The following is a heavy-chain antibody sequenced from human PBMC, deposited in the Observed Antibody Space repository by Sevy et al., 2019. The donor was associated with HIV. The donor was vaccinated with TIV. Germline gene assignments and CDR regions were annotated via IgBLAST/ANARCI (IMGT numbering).Heavy chain of an antibody. Sequence: SETLSLTCTVSGGSISSGNYYWSWIRQPAGKGLEWIGRIYTSESTNYNPSLKSRVTISVDTSKNQFSLKLSSVTAADTAVYYCARVGGHSYGYSAFVWGQGTMVTVSS. CDR1: GGSISSGNYY. V-gene: IGHV4-61*02. CDR3: ARVGGHSYGYSAFV. J-gene: IGHJ3*01. CDR2: IYTSEST. D-gene: IGHD5-18*01.